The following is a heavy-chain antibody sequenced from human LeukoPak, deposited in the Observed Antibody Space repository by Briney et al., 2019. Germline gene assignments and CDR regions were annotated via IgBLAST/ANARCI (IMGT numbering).Heavy chain of an antibody. CDR1: GFTFSSYS. D-gene: IGHD3-10*01. Sequence: PGGSLRLSCAASGFTFSSYSMNWVRQAAGKGLEWVSYISSSSRSIYYADSVKGRFTISRDNANNSLSLQMNSLRDEDTAVYYCVLGSPFDYWGQGTLVTVSS. CDR3: VLGSPFDY. V-gene: IGHV3-48*02. J-gene: IGHJ4*02. CDR2: ISSSSRSI.